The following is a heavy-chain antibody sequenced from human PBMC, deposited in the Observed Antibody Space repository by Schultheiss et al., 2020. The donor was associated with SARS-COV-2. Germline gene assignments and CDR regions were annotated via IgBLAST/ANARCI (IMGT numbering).Heavy chain of an antibody. Sequence: GGSLRLSCAASGFTFSSYEMNWVRQAPGKGLEWVSYISSSSSYIYYADSVKGRFTISRDNAKNSLYLQMNSLRAEDTAVYYCAKDQGSGYDSFDYWGQGTLVTVSS. CDR1: GFTFSSYE. D-gene: IGHD5-12*01. V-gene: IGHV3-21*05. J-gene: IGHJ4*02. CDR2: ISSSSSYI. CDR3: AKDQGSGYDSFDY.